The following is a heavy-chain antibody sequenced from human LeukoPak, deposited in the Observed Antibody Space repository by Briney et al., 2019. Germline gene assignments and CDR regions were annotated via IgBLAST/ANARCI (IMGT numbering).Heavy chain of an antibody. V-gene: IGHV1-18*01. J-gene: IGHJ5*02. Sequence: ASVKVSCKASGYSFTNFGVSWVRQAPGQGLEWMGWISAYNGNTYYAQKFQGRVTLTTDTSTTTAYMELRSLRSDDTAVYYCARGGVVPAAVQNWLDPWGQGTLVTVSS. D-gene: IGHD2-2*02. CDR1: GYSFTNFG. CDR3: ARGGVVPAAVQNWLDP. CDR2: ISAYNGNT.